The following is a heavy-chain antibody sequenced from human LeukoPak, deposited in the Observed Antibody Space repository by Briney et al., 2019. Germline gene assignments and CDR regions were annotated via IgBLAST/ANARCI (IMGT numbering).Heavy chain of an antibody. CDR1: GGSISSYY. CDR2: IYYSGST. J-gene: IGHJ5*02. Sequence: SETLSLTCTVSGGSISSYYWSWIRQPPGKGLEWVGYIYYSGSTNYNPSLKSRFTISVDTSKNQFSLKLSSVTAADTAVYYCARRISGYSSGWYFGNWFDPWGQGTLVTVSS. V-gene: IGHV4-59*01. CDR3: ARRISGYSSGWYFGNWFDP. D-gene: IGHD6-19*01.